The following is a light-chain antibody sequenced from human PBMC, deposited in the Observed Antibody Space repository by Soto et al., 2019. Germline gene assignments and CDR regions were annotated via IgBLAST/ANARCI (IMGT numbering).Light chain of an antibody. V-gene: IGKV3D-15*01. CDR3: LQYDTWPPGT. CDR2: DAS. J-gene: IGKJ1*01. Sequence: ILMTQSPATLSVSPGGRATLSCRASEDVSSKLAWYQQKPGLPXRLVIYDASTRATGIPGRFSGSGSGKDFTLTISGLQSEDFATYYCLQYDTWPPGTFGQGTKVDIK. CDR1: EDVSSK.